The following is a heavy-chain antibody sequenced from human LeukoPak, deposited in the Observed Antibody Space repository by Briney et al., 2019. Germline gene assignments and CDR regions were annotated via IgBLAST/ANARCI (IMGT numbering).Heavy chain of an antibody. CDR1: GDSVSSNSAA. D-gene: IGHD5-12*01. J-gene: IGHJ4*02. CDR3: ARSRDLVDIVATVHFDY. V-gene: IGHV6-1*01. CDR2: TYYRSKWYN. Sequence: SQTLSLTCAISGDSVSSNSAAWNWIRQSPSRGLEWLGRTYYRSKWYNDYAVSVKSRITINPDTSKNQFSLQLNSVTPEDTAVYYCARSRDLVDIVATVHFDYWGQGTLVTVSS.